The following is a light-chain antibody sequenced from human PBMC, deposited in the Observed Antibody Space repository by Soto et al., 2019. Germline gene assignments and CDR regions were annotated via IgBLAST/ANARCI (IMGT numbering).Light chain of an antibody. CDR3: CSYAGTSTHTV. V-gene: IGLV2-23*02. J-gene: IGLJ7*01. CDR2: EVS. Sequence: QSALTQPASVSGSPGQSITISCTGTSSDVGSYKLVSWYQQHPGKAPKLMISEVSKRPSGISDRFSGSKSGSTASLTISGLQAEDEAGYYCCSYAGTSTHTVFGGGTQLTVL. CDR1: SSDVGSYKL.